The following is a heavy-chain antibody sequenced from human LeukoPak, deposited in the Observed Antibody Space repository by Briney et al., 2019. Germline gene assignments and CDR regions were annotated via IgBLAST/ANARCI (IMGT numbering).Heavy chain of an antibody. CDR2: IRYSGNT. CDR1: GGSISTNY. Sequence: SETLSLTCTVSGGSISTNYWSWIRQPPGKGLEWIGYIRYSGNTNYNPSLKSRVTISVDTSKNQFSLTLSSVTAADTAVYYCARDVTPATLWGQGTLVTVSS. V-gene: IGHV4-59*01. CDR3: ARDVTPATL. J-gene: IGHJ4*02. D-gene: IGHD3-16*01.